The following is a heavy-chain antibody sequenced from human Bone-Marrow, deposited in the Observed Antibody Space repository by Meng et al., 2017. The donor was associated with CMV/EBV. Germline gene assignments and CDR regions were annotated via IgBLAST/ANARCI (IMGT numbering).Heavy chain of an antibody. D-gene: IGHD3-10*01. CDR3: ARGLLLWFGELWSFDY. CDR1: GFTFSNFG. V-gene: IGHV3-21*06. Sequence: LSLTCAASGFTFSNFGMNWVRQAPGKGLEWVSSISSSGTYIYYADSVKGRFTISRDNAKNSLFLQMKSLRAEDTAVYYCARGLLLWFGELWSFDYCGQGTLVTVSS. J-gene: IGHJ4*02. CDR2: ISSSGTYI.